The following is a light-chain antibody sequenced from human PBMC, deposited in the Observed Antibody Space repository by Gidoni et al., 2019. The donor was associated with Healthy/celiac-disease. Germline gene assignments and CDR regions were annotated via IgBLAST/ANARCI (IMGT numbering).Light chain of an antibody. CDR2: AAS. Sequence: DIQMTQSPSSLSASVGDRVTITGRASQSISSYLNWYQQKPGKAPKLLIYAASSLQSGVPSRFSGSGSGTDFTLTISSLQPEDFATYYCQQSYSTPWATFGPGTKVDIK. V-gene: IGKV1-39*01. CDR1: QSISSY. CDR3: QQSYSTPWAT. J-gene: IGKJ3*01.